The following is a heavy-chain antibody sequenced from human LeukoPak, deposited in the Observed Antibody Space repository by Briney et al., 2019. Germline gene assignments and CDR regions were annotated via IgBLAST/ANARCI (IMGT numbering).Heavy chain of an antibody. CDR2: ITPTSGDT. Sequence: ASVKVSCKASGYTFKAYYIHWLRQAPGQGFEWMGWITPTSGDTKYSQNFQDNVSMTRDMSNTTAFLELSRLTSDDTAVYYCARLRGPRYGDLFDSWGQGTLVTVSS. J-gene: IGHJ4*02. V-gene: IGHV1-2*02. D-gene: IGHD4-17*01. CDR1: GYTFKAYY. CDR3: ARLRGPRYGDLFDS.